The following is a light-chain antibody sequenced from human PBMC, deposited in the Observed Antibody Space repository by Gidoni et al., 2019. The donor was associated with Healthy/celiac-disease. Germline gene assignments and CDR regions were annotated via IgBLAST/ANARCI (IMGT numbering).Light chain of an antibody. J-gene: IGKJ5*01. CDR3: QQRSNWPPRIT. Sequence: EIVLTQSPATLSLSPGERATLSCRASQRFSSYVAWYQQKPGKAPRLLIYDASNRATGIPARFSGSGSVTDFTLTISSLEPEDFAVYYCQQRSNWPPRITFGQGTRLEIK. V-gene: IGKV3-11*01. CDR2: DAS. CDR1: QRFSSY.